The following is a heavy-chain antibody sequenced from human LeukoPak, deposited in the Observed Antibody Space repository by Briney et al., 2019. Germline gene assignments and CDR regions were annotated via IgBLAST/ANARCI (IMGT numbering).Heavy chain of an antibody. CDR3: ARNRGYSGYDPLFDY. D-gene: IGHD5-12*01. CDR1: GFTFSGYA. CDR2: ISSNGGST. J-gene: IGHJ4*02. Sequence: PGGSLRLSCAASGFTFSGYAMHWVRQAPGKGLEYVSAISSNGGSTYYANSVKGRFTISRDNSKNTLYLQMGSLRAEDMAVYYCARNRGYSGYDPLFDYWGQGTLVTVSS. V-gene: IGHV3-64*01.